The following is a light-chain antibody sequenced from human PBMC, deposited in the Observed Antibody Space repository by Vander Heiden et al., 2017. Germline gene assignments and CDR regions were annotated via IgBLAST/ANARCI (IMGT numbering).Light chain of an antibody. J-gene: IGLJ3*02. CDR1: SGHSSYA. Sequence: QLVLTQSPSASASLGASVKLTCTLTSGHSSYAIAWHRQQPEKRPRYLMKLNSDGSHSKGDGIPDRFSGSSSGAERYLTISRLQSEDEADYYCQTWGTGIPWVFGGGTKVTVL. CDR2: LNSDGSH. V-gene: IGLV4-69*01. CDR3: QTWGTGIPWV.